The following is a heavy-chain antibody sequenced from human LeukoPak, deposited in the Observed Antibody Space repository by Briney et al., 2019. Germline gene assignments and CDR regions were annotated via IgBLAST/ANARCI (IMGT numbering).Heavy chain of an antibody. J-gene: IGHJ5*02. Sequence: GGSLRLSSAASGFTFSSYWMSWVCQAPGKGREWVANIKQDGSEKNYVDSVKGRFTISRDNAKNSLYLQMNSLRAEDTAVYYCAREAGDSSGWYNWFDPWGQGTLVTVSS. CDR1: GFTFSSYW. CDR2: IKQDGSEK. CDR3: AREAGDSSGWYNWFDP. D-gene: IGHD6-19*01. V-gene: IGHV3-7*01.